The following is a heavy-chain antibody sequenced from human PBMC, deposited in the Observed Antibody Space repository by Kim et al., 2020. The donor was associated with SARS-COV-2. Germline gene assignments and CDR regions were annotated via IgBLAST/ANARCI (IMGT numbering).Heavy chain of an antibody. Sequence: SETLSLTCAVYGGSFSGYYWSWIRQPPGKGLEWIGEINHSGSTNYNPSLKSRVTISVDTSKNQFSLKLIPVTAVDTAENYCARGGGVSDDWGQGTLVTV. CDR2: INHSGST. J-gene: IGHJ4*02. V-gene: IGHV4-34*01. CDR1: GGSFSGYY. CDR3: ARGGGVSDD. D-gene: IGHD2-8*01.